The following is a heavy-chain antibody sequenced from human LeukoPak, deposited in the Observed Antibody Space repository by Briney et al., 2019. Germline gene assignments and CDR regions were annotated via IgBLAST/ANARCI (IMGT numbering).Heavy chain of an antibody. CDR2: IIPIFGTA. Sequence: SVKVSCKASGATFSSYAISWVRQAPGQGLEWMGGIIPIFGTANYAQKFQGRVTITADESTSTAYMELSSLRSEDTAVYYCAREPRAGNWFDPWGQGTLVTVSS. D-gene: IGHD3-10*01. V-gene: IGHV1-69*13. CDR3: AREPRAGNWFDP. J-gene: IGHJ5*02. CDR1: GATFSSYA.